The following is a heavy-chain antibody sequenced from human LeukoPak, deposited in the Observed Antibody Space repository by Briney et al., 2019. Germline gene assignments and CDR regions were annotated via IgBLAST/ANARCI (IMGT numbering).Heavy chain of an antibody. CDR3: ARQGYGDWDLGAFDI. D-gene: IGHD2-21*02. CDR1: GYSFTSYW. J-gene: IGHJ3*02. CDR2: IYPGDSDT. Sequence: GESLKISCKGSGYSFTSYWIGWVRQMPGKGLEWMGIIYPGDSDTRYSPSFQGQVTISADKSISTAYLQWSSLKASDTAMYYCARQGYGDWDLGAFDIWGQGTMVTVSS. V-gene: IGHV5-51*01.